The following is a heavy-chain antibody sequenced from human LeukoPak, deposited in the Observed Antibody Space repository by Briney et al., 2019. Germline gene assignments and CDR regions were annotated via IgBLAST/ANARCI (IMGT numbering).Heavy chain of an antibody. CDR1: GFTFSSYE. Sequence: PGGSLRLSCAASGFTFSSYEVNWVRQAPGKGLEWVSYISSSGSTIYYADSVKGRFTISRDNAKNSLYLQMNSLRAEDTAVYYCAREQWLVLLAFDIWGQGTMVTVSS. CDR3: AREQWLVLLAFDI. CDR2: ISSSGSTI. V-gene: IGHV3-48*03. J-gene: IGHJ3*02. D-gene: IGHD6-19*01.